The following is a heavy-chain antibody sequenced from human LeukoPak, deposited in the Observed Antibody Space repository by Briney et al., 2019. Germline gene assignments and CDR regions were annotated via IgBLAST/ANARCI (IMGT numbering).Heavy chain of an antibody. V-gene: IGHV3-30-3*01. CDR1: GFTFSSYA. J-gene: IGHJ6*02. CDR2: ISYDGSNK. D-gene: IGHD3-22*01. CDR3: AREDYYDSSPGDV. Sequence: GGSLRLSCAASGFTFSSYAMHWVRQAPGKGLEXXAVISYDGSNKYYADSVKGRFTISRDNSKNTLYLQMNSLRAEDTAVYYCAREDYYDSSPGDVWGQGTTVTVSS.